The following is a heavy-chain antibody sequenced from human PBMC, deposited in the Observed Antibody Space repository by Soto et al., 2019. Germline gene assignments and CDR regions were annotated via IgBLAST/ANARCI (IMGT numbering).Heavy chain of an antibody. CDR2: INHSGST. CDR3: ARVGPVASLNWFDP. D-gene: IGHD2-21*01. V-gene: IGHV4-34*01. CDR1: GGSFSGYY. J-gene: IGHJ5*02. Sequence: PSETLSLTCAVYGGSFSGYYWTWIRQPPGTGLEWIGEINHSGSTNYNPSLESRVAISVDTSKNQFSLKLNSVTAADTAVYYCARVGPVASLNWFDPWGQGTLVTVSS.